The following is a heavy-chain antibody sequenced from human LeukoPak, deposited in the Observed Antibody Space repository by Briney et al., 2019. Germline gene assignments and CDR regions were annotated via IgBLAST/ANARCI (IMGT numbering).Heavy chain of an antibody. CDR1: GFTFNSYG. D-gene: IGHD4-17*01. CDR3: ARARTTRGFDY. Sequence: GGSLRLSCAASGFTFNSYGIHWVRQAPGKGLEWVAFIWYDGSNKYYADSVKGRFTISRDNSKNTLYLQMSSLRAEDTAVYYCARARTTRGFDYWGQGTPVTVSS. CDR2: IWYDGSNK. V-gene: IGHV3-33*01. J-gene: IGHJ4*02.